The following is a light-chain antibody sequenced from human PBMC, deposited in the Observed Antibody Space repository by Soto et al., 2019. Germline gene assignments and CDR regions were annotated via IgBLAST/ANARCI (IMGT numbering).Light chain of an antibody. CDR1: DVGGSNY. Sequence: QSALTQPASVSGSPGQSITISCTGTDVGGSNYVSWYQHFPGKAPKLIIYGVSSRPSGVSNRFSGSKSGNTASLTISGLQAEDEADYYCTSYTSSITVAFGGGTKLTVL. J-gene: IGLJ2*01. V-gene: IGLV2-14*01. CDR2: GVS. CDR3: TSYTSSITVA.